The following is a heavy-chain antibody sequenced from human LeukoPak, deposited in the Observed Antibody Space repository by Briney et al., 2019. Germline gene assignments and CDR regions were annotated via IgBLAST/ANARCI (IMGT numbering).Heavy chain of an antibody. Sequence: PSETLSLTCTVSGGSISSYYWSWIRQPPGRGLEWIGYIYYSGSTNYNPSLKSRVTISVDTSKNQFSLKLSSVTAADTAVYYCARAWPPYYYYYYYMDVWGKGTTVTVSS. D-gene: IGHD5-12*01. CDR1: GGSISSYY. V-gene: IGHV4-59*01. J-gene: IGHJ6*03. CDR2: IYYSGST. CDR3: ARAWPPYYYYYYYMDV.